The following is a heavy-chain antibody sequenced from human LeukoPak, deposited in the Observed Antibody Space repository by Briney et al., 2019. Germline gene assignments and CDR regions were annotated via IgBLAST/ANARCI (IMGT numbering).Heavy chain of an antibody. D-gene: IGHD3-10*01. J-gene: IGHJ4*02. CDR3: AREYRFGDSFDY. Sequence: SETLSLTCAVYGGSFSGYYWSWIRQPPGKGLEWIGEINHSGSTNYNPSLKSRVTKSVDTSKNQFSLKLSSVTAADTAVYYCAREYRFGDSFDYWGQGTLVTVSS. CDR2: INHSGST. V-gene: IGHV4-34*01. CDR1: GGSFSGYY.